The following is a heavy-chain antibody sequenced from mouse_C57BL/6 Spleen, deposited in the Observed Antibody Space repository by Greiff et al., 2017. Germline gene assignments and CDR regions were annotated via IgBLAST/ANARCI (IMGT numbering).Heavy chain of an antibody. D-gene: IGHD2-3*01. CDR2: IHPNSGST. J-gene: IGHJ2*01. CDR3: ARSRLYGGYYGYFDY. CDR1: GYTFTSYW. V-gene: IGHV1-64*01. Sequence: QVQLQQPGAELVKPGASVKLSCKASGYTFTSYWMHWVKQRPGQGLEWIGMIHPNSGSTNYNEKFKSKATLTVDKSSSTAYMQLSSLTSEDSAVYYCARSRLYGGYYGYFDYWGQGTTLTVSS.